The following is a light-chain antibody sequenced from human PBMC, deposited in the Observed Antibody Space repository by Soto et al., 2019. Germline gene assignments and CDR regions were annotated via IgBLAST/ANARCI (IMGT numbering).Light chain of an antibody. CDR2: EFS. CDR3: SSYVSSSIPNWV. Sequence: QSSLAQPASVSGSPGQSITISCTGTSSDVGGSNYVSCYQEHPGKAPNLLIYEFSDRPSGSSNRFSASKSGNTASLPISGLQAEDHADYYCSSYVSSSIPNWVFGGGTQLTAL. J-gene: IGLJ3*02. V-gene: IGLV2-14*03. CDR1: SSDVGGSNY.